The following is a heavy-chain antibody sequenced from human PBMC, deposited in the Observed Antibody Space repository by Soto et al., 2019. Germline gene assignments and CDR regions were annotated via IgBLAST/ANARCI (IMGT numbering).Heavy chain of an antibody. J-gene: IGHJ5*02. V-gene: IGHV4-59*01. D-gene: IGHD2-15*01. CDR1: GGSISSYY. Sequence: PSETLSLTCTVSGGSISSYYWSWIWQPPGKGLEWIGYIYYSGSTNYNPSLKSRVTISVDTSKNQFSLKLSSVTAADTAVYYCARTGVSGYCSGGSCYRNPWFAPRGQGTLVTVSS. CDR2: IYYSGST. CDR3: ARTGVSGYCSGGSCYRNPWFAP.